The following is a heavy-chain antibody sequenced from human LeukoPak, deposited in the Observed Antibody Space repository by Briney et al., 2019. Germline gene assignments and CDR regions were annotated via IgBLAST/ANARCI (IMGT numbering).Heavy chain of an antibody. V-gene: IGHV6-1*01. CDR1: GDSVSSNSAA. J-gene: IGHJ4*02. D-gene: IGHD6-19*01. CDR3: ARIGGYSSGRDFDY. Sequence: SQTLSLTCAISGDSVSSNSAAWNWIRQSPSRGLEWLGRTYYRSKWYNDYAVSMKSRITINPDTSKNQFSLQLNSVTPEDTAVYYCARIGGYSSGRDFDYWGQGTLVTVSS. CDR2: TYYRSKWYN.